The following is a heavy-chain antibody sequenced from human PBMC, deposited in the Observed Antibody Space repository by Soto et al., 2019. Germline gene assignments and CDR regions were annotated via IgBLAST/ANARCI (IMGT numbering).Heavy chain of an antibody. CDR1: GGSISTTHNY. V-gene: IGHV4-39*01. Sequence: SETLSLTCTVSGGSISTTHNYWAWIRQAPGKGLEWIGSISYIGGTYYNPSLQSRVSISSDTSKDQFSLKLTSVTAADTAVYFCARPLLTTADYYYGTDVWGRGTSVTVSS. CDR3: ARPLLTTADYYYGTDV. CDR2: ISYIGGT. J-gene: IGHJ6*02. D-gene: IGHD4-17*01.